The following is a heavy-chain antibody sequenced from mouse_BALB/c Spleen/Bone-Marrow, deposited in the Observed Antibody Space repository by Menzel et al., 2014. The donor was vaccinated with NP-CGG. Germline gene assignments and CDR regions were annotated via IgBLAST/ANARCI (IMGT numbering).Heavy chain of an antibody. CDR3: ARILLRSYAMDY. V-gene: IGHV3-8*02. Sequence: VQLQQPGPSLVKPSQTLSLTCSVTGDSITSGYWNWIRKFPGNKLEYMGYISYSGSTYYNPSLKSRISITRDTSKNQVCLQKNSVTTEDTAAYYCARILLRSYAMDYWGQGTSVTLSS. CDR1: GDSITSGY. D-gene: IGHD1-1*01. CDR2: ISYSGST. J-gene: IGHJ4*01.